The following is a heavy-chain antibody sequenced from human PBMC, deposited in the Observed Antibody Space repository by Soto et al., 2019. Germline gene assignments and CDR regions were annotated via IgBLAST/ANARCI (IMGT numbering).Heavy chain of an antibody. CDR3: ARLQYTVVNPIEI. Sequence: QVQLQESGPGLVKPSETLSLTCTVSDGSITNFYWNWIRQTPGKGLEWIGHIHSSGNTGYTPSLKSRVTLTVDTSKNQFSLRLTSMTTADRAVYYCARLQYTVVNPIEIWGQGTLVTVSS. J-gene: IGHJ3*02. D-gene: IGHD3-22*01. V-gene: IGHV4-59*01. CDR2: IHSSGNT. CDR1: DGSITNFY.